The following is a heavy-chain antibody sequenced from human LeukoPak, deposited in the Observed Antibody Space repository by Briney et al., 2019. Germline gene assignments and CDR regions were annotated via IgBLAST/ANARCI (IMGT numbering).Heavy chain of an antibody. V-gene: IGHV4-59*08. D-gene: IGHD3-3*01. CDR3: ARQNYDFWSGYYTGAFDI. CDR2: IYYSGIT. CDR1: GGSISSYY. Sequence: PSETLSLTCTVSGGSISSYYWSWVRQPPGKGLEWIGYIYYSGITNYNPSLKSRVTISVDTSKNQFSLKLSSVTAADMAVYYCARQNYDFWSGYYTGAFDIWGQGTMVTVSS. J-gene: IGHJ3*02.